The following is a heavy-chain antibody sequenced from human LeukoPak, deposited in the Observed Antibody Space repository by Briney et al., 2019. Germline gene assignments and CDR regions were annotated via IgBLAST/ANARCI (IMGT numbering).Heavy chain of an antibody. D-gene: IGHD3-9*01. V-gene: IGHV7-4-1*02. CDR2: INTNTGNP. CDR3: ARGKGSLRYFDWPMDPRAWNYYFDY. Sequence: ASVKVSCKASGYTFTSYAMNWVRQAPGQGLEWMGWINTNTGNPTYAQGFTGRFVFSLDTSVSTAYLQISSLKAEDTAVYYCARGKGSLRYFDWPMDPRAWNYYFDYWGQGTLVTVSS. CDR1: GYTFTSYA. J-gene: IGHJ4*02.